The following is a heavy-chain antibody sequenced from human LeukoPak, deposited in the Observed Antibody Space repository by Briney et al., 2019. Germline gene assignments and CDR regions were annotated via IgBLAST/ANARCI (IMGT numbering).Heavy chain of an antibody. CDR1: GFTFSSYA. V-gene: IGHV3-23*01. J-gene: IGHJ4*02. CDR2: ISGSGGST. Sequence: PGGSLRLSCAASGFTFSSYAMSWVRQAPGKGLEWVSAISGSGGSTYYADSVKGRFTISRDNSKNTLYLQMNSLRAEDTAVYYCARDVKAARRFDYWGQGTLVTVSS. D-gene: IGHD6-6*01. CDR3: ARDVKAARRFDY.